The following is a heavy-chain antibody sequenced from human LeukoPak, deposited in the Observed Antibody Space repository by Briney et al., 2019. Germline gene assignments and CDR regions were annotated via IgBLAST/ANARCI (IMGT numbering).Heavy chain of an antibody. V-gene: IGHV4-38-2*02. CDR1: GYSISSSYY. Sequence: SETLSLTCTVSGYSISSSYYWGWIRQPPGKGLEWIGSIYHSGSTYYNPSLKSRVTISVDTSKNQFSLKLSSVTAADTAVYYCARDRGDFWSGYYSWFDPWGQGTLVTVSS. D-gene: IGHD3-3*01. CDR2: IYHSGST. J-gene: IGHJ5*02. CDR3: ARDRGDFWSGYYSWFDP.